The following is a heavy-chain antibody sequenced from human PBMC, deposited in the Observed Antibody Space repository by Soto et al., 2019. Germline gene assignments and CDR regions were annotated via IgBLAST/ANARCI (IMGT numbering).Heavy chain of an antibody. CDR1: GYTFTSYG. J-gene: IGHJ3*02. V-gene: IGHV1-18*04. CDR2: ISAYNGNT. D-gene: IGHD3-10*01. Sequence: ASVKVSCKASGYTFTSYGISWVRQAPGQGLEWMGWISAYNGNTNYAQKLQGRVTMTTDTSTSTAYMELRSLRSDDTAVYYCARDSFTMVRGVHGAFDIWGQGTMVTVS. CDR3: ARDSFTMVRGVHGAFDI.